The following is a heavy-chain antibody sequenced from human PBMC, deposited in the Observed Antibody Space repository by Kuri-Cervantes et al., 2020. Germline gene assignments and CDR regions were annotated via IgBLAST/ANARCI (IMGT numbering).Heavy chain of an antibody. J-gene: IGHJ4*02. Sequence: LRLSCTVSGFSLSNARMGVSWIRQPPGKALEWLAHIFSNDEKSYSTSLKSRLAISKDTSKSQVVLTMTNMDPVDTATYYCARTYCSGGSCWGFDYWGQGTLVTVSS. V-gene: IGHV2-26*01. CDR3: ARTYCSGGSCWGFDY. CDR2: IFSNDEK. D-gene: IGHD2-15*01. CDR1: GFSLSNARMG.